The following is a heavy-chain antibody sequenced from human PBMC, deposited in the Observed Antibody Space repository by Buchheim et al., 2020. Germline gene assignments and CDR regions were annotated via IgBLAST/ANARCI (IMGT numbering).Heavy chain of an antibody. V-gene: IGHV3-30-3*01. J-gene: IGHJ3*02. D-gene: IGHD6-6*01. CDR1: GFTFSSYV. CDR2: ISYDGSNK. Sequence: QVQLVESGGGVVQPGRSLRLSCAASGFTFSSYVMHWVRQAPGKGLEWVAVISYDGSNKYYADSVKGRFTISRDNSKNTLYLQMNSLRAEDTAVYYCARDPSSSPGAFDIWGQGT. CDR3: ARDPSSSPGAFDI.